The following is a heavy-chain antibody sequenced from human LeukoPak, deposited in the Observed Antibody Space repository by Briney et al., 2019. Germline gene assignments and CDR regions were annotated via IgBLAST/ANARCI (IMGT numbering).Heavy chain of an antibody. V-gene: IGHV1-8*03. J-gene: IGHJ6*04. D-gene: IGHD3-3*01. CDR1: GYTFTSYD. CDR3: ARMDFWSGYPLGVDV. Sequence: ASVKVSCKASGYTFTSYDINWVRQATGQGLEWMGWMNPNSGNTGYAQKFQGRVTITRNTSISTAYMELSSLRSEDTAVYYCARMDFWSGYPLGVDVWGKGTTVTVSP. CDR2: MNPNSGNT.